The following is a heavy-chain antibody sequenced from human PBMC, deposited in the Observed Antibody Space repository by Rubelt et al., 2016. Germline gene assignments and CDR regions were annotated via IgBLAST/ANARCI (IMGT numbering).Heavy chain of an antibody. CDR1: GDTLSVFS. J-gene: IGHJ3*02. D-gene: IGHD6-13*01. CDR3: STADSSSWYDATDT. V-gene: IGHV1-24*01. Sequence: QVQLVPSGAVLKKPGASVKVSCKVSGDTLSVFSIHWVRPAPGKGLEWMGGFDGEDGETVYAQNFQGRLIMTEDTSTDTAYMERSRLTSADTAVYYCSTADSSSWYDATDTWGQGTMVTVSS. CDR2: FDGEDGET.